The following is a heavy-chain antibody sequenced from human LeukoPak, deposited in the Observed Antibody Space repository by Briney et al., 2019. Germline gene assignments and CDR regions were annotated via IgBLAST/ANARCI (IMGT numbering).Heavy chain of an antibody. D-gene: IGHD4-17*01. J-gene: IGHJ4*02. Sequence: GGSLRLSCAASGFTFSSYGMHWVRQAPGKGLEWVAVISYDGSNKYYADSVKGRFTISRDNSKNTLYLQMNSLRAEDTAVYYCAKVDYGDFSPFDYWGQGTLVTVSS. CDR3: AKVDYGDFSPFDY. V-gene: IGHV3-30*18. CDR1: GFTFSSYG. CDR2: ISYDGSNK.